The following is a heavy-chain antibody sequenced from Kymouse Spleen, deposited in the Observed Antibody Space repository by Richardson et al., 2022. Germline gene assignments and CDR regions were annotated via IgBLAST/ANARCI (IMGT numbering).Heavy chain of an antibody. V-gene: IGHV3-30*18. D-gene: IGHD1-1*01. Sequence: QVQLVESGGGVVQPGRSLRLSCAASGFTFSSYGMHWVRQAPGKGLEWVAVISYDGSNKYYADSVKGRFTISRDNSKNTLYLQMNSLRAEDTAVYYCAKEKGQLDFDYWGQGTLVTVSS. J-gene: IGHJ4*02. CDR2: ISYDGSNK. CDR1: GFTFSSYG. CDR3: AKEKGQLDFDY.